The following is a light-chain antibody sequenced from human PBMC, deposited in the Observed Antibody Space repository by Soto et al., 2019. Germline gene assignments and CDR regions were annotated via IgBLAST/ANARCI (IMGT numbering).Light chain of an antibody. Sequence: DIQMTQSPSSMSAYVGDTVTITCRASQAISDWIAWYQQKPGKAPKLLISEASSLQGGVPSRFSGGGSGTDFTLTISSLQSEDFATYYCQQAFSFPFTFGPGTKVDIK. J-gene: IGKJ3*01. CDR1: QAISDW. CDR3: QQAFSFPFT. V-gene: IGKV1-12*01. CDR2: EAS.